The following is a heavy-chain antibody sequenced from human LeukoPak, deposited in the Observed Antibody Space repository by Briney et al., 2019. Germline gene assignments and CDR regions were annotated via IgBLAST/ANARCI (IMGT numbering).Heavy chain of an antibody. Sequence: SETLSLTCTVSGGSISSSSYYWGWIRQPPGKGLEWIGSIYYSGSTYYNPSLKSRVTISVDTSKNQFSLKLSSVTAADTAVYYCARHAVATILDAFDIWGQGTMVTVSS. CDR2: IYYSGST. CDR1: GGSISSSSYY. J-gene: IGHJ3*02. D-gene: IGHD5-24*01. V-gene: IGHV4-39*01. CDR3: ARHAVATILDAFDI.